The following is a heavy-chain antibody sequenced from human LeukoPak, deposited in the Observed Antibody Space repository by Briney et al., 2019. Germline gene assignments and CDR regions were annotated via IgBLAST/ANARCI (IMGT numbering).Heavy chain of an antibody. V-gene: IGHV3-23*01. D-gene: IGHD3-3*01. CDR2: ISYSGGST. CDR1: GFTFSSYA. J-gene: IGHJ6*03. Sequence: GGSLRLSCAASGFTFSSYAMSWVRQAPGKGLEWVSGISYSGGSTYSAGSVKGRFTISRDNAKNSLYLQMNSLRAEDTAVYYCARDGSSLMTIFGVVISYYYYYYMDVWGKGTTVTVSS. CDR3: ARDGSSLMTIFGVVISYYYYYYMDV.